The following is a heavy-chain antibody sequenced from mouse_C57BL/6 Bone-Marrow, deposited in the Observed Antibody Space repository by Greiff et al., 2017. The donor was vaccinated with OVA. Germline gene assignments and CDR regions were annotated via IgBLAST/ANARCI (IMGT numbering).Heavy chain of an antibody. CDR1: GYTFTDYY. Sequence: VQLQQSGAELVRPGASVKLSCKASGYTFTDYYINWVKQRPGQGLEWIARIYPGSGNTYYNEKFKGKATLTAEKSSSTAYMQLSSLTSEDSAVYFCARGFTTVVAHWYCDVWGTGTTVTVSS. CDR2: IYPGSGNT. D-gene: IGHD1-1*01. V-gene: IGHV1-76*01. J-gene: IGHJ1*03. CDR3: ARGFTTVVAHWYCDV.